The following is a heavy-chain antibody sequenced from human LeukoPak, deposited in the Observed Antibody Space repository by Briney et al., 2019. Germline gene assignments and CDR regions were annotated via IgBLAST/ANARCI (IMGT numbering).Heavy chain of an antibody. CDR2: ISYDGSNK. CDR3: ARALRKHYYYYGMDV. CDR1: GFTFSSYG. J-gene: IGHJ6*02. Sequence: GRSLRLSCAASGFTFSSYGMHWVRQAPGKGLEWVAVISYDGSNKYYADSVKGRFTISRDNSKNTLYLQMNSLRAEDTAVYYCARALRKHYYYYGMDVWGQGTTVTVSS. V-gene: IGHV3-30*03.